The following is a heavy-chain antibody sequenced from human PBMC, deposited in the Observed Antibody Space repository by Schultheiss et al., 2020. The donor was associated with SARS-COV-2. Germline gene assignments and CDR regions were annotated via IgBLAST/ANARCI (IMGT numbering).Heavy chain of an antibody. J-gene: IGHJ6*02. V-gene: IGHV3-23*01. CDR1: GFTFSSCS. CDR2: ISGSGGST. CDR3: ARVYYYGSGSYAYYGMDV. Sequence: GESLKISCAASGFTFSSCSMNWVRQAPGKGLEWVSAISGSGGSTYYADSVKGRFTISRDNSKNTLYLQMNSLRAEDTAVYYCARVYYYGSGSYAYYGMDVWGQGTTVTVSS. D-gene: IGHD3-10*01.